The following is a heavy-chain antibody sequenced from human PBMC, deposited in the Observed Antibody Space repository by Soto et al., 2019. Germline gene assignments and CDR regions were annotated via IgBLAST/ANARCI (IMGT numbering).Heavy chain of an antibody. CDR3: ARDKYDFLSGVGWFAP. D-gene: IGHD3-3*01. V-gene: IGHV4-31*03. CDR1: GGSISSGGYY. Sequence: PSETLSLTCTVSGGSISSGGYYWSWIRQHPGKGLVWIGYIYYSGSTYYNPSLKSRVTISVDTSKNQFSLKLSSVTAADTAVYYCARDKYDFLSGVGWFAPWGQEPLVTVSS. CDR2: IYYSGST. J-gene: IGHJ5*02.